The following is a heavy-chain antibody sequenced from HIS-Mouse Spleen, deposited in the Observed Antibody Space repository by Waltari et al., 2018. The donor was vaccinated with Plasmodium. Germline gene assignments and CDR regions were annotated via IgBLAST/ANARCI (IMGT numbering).Heavy chain of an antibody. V-gene: IGHV4-38-2*02. CDR3: ARGVGYSSSWYWFDP. Sequence: QVQLQESGPGLVKPSATLSLPCTVSGYSISSGYYWGWLRQPPGKGLEWIGSIYHSGSTYYNPSLKSRVTISVDTSKNQFSLKLSSVTAADTAVYYCARGVGYSSSWYWFDPWGQGTLVTVSS. J-gene: IGHJ5*02. D-gene: IGHD6-13*01. CDR2: IYHSGST. CDR1: GYSISSGYY.